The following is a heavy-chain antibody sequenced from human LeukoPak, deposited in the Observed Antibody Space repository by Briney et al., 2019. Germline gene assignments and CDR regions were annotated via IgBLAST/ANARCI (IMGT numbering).Heavy chain of an antibody. V-gene: IGHV3-30-3*01. J-gene: IGHJ5*02. Sequence: GRSLRLSCAASGFTFSNYPMHWVRQAPGKGLEWVAVISYDGSNKYYADSVKGRFTISRDNSKNTLYLQMNSLRAEDTAVYYCAIGSVIHTTWGQGTLVTVSS. CDR1: GFTFSNYP. CDR2: ISYDGSNK. CDR3: AIGSVIHTT. D-gene: IGHD1-1*01.